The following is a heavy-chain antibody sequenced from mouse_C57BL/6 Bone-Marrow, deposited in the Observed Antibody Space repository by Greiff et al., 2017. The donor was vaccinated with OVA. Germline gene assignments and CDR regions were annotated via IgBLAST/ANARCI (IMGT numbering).Heavy chain of an antibody. CDR2: IDPSDSET. D-gene: IGHD1-1*01. Sequence: QVQLQQPGAELVRPGSSVKLSCKASGYTFTSYWMHWVKQRPIQGLEWIGNIDPSDSETHYNQKFKDKATLTVDKSSSTAYMQLSSLTSEDSAVYYCARWDYCDGSDYAMDYWGQGTSVTVSS. J-gene: IGHJ4*01. CDR3: ARWDYCDGSDYAMDY. CDR1: GYTFTSYW. V-gene: IGHV1-52*01.